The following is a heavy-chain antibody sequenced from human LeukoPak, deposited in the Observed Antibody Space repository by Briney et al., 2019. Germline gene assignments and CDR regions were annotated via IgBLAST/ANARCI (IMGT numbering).Heavy chain of an antibody. CDR1: GGSISSSSYY. Sequence: PSETLSLTCTVSGGSISSSSYYWGWIRQPPGKGLEWIGSIYYSGATYYNPSLKSRVATSVDTSKNQFSLKLSFVTAADTAVYYCARHGLGGGGPVDYWGQGTLVTVSS. V-gene: IGHV4-39*01. J-gene: IGHJ4*02. CDR2: IYYSGAT. CDR3: ARHGLGGGGPVDY. D-gene: IGHD2-15*01.